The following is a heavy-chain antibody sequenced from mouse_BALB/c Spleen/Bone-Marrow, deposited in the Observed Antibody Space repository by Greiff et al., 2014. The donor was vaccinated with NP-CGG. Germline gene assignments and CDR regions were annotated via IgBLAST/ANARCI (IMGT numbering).Heavy chain of an antibody. CDR2: ISSGGST. CDR1: GFTFSSYA. D-gene: IGHD1-1*01. J-gene: IGHJ4*01. V-gene: IGHV5-6-5*01. CDR3: ARARFYYGKLVDY. Sequence: EVMLVESGGGLVKPGGSLKLSCAASGFTFSSYAMSWVRQTPEKRLEWVASISSGGSTYYPDSEKGRFTISRDNVRNILYLQMSSLRSEDTAMYYCARARFYYGKLVDYWGQGTSVTVSS.